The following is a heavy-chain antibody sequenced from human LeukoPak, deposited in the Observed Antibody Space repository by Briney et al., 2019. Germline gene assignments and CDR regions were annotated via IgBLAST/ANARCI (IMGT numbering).Heavy chain of an antibody. D-gene: IGHD2-15*01. CDR1: GFTFSDAW. Sequence: PGGSLRLSCAASGFTFSDAWMIWVRQAPGKGLEWVGRIKTKILGGTTDYAAPVTGRFTISRDDSKNTLYLQMNSLTTEDTAMYYCATVHTAEGGDFDCWGQGALVTVSS. CDR2: IKTKILGGTT. V-gene: IGHV3-15*01. J-gene: IGHJ4*02. CDR3: ATVHTAEGGDFDC.